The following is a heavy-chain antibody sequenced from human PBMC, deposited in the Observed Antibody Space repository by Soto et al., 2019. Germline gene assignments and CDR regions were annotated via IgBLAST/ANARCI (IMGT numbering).Heavy chain of an antibody. Sequence: GASVKVSCKASGVTFSSYTISWVRQAPGQGLKRMGRIIPILGIANYAQKFQGRVTITADKSTSTAYMELSSLRSEDTAVYYCAGSYMITLGGVIVTILDYMDVWGKGTTVTVSS. CDR2: IIPILGIA. J-gene: IGHJ6*03. CDR3: AGSYMITLGGVIVTILDYMDV. V-gene: IGHV1-69*02. CDR1: GVTFSSYT. D-gene: IGHD3-16*02.